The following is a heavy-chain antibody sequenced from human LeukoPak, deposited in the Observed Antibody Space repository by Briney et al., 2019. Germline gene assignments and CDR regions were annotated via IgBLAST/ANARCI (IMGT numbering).Heavy chain of an antibody. D-gene: IGHD3-10*01. J-gene: IGHJ4*02. CDR3: ATLGSGSSPFDY. Sequence: ASVKFSCKASGYTFTGYYMHWVRQAPGQGLEWMGWTNPNSGDTNYTQKFQGRVTMTRDTSISRAYMEVSRLRSDDTAVYYCATLGSGSSPFDYWGQGTLVTVSS. V-gene: IGHV1-2*02. CDR2: TNPNSGDT. CDR1: GYTFTGYY.